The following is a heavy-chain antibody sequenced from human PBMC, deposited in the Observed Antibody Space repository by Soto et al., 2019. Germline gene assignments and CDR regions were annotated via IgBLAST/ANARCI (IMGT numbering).Heavy chain of an antibody. CDR3: GRDFVLSYYYGMDV. CDR2: ISSSGSTI. CDR1: GFTFSSYE. V-gene: IGHV3-48*03. D-gene: IGHD2-8*01. Sequence: EVQLVESGGGLVQPGGSLRLSCAASGFTFSSYEMNWVRQAPGKGLEWVSYISSSGSTIYYADSVKGRFTISRDNAKNSLYLQMNSLRAEDTAVYYCGRDFVLSYYYGMDVWGQGTTVTVSS. J-gene: IGHJ6*02.